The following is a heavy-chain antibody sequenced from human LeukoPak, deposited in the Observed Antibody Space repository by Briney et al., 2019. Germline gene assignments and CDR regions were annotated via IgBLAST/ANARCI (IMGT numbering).Heavy chain of an antibody. J-gene: IGHJ2*01. Sequence: PGGSLRLSCAASGFTFSSYEMNWVRQAPGKGLEWVSYISSSGSTIYYADSVKGRFTISRDNAKNSLYLQMNSLRAEDTALYYCAKDLGVRSNNYGSGRFWYFDLWGRGTLVTVSS. D-gene: IGHD3-10*01. CDR2: ISSSGSTI. V-gene: IGHV3-48*03. CDR3: AKDLGVRSNNYGSGRFWYFDL. CDR1: GFTFSSYE.